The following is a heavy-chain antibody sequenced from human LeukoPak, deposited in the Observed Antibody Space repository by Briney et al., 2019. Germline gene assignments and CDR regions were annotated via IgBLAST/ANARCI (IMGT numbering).Heavy chain of an antibody. CDR1: GFTFSSYG. CDR2: ISYDGSNK. CDR3: AKGTHALDY. V-gene: IGHV3-30*18. J-gene: IGHJ4*02. Sequence: GRSLRLSCAASGFTFSSYGMHWVRQAPGKGLEWVAVISYDGSNKYYADSVKGRFTISRDSSKNTLYLQMNSLRAEDTAVYYCAKGTHALDYWGQGTLVTVSS. D-gene: IGHD1-14*01.